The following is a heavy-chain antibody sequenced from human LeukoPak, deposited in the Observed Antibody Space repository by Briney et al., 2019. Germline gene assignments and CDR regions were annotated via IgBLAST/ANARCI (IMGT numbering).Heavy chain of an antibody. CDR1: GFTFDDYA. CDR2: ISGDGGST. Sequence: PGGSLRLSCAPSGFTFDDYAMHWVRQAPGKGLEWVSLISGDGGSTYYADSVKGRFTIPRDNSKNSLYLQMNSLRTEDTALYYCAKDIVSDYGADFDYWGQGTLVTVSA. CDR3: AKDIVSDYGADFDY. D-gene: IGHD4-17*01. J-gene: IGHJ4*02. V-gene: IGHV3-43*02.